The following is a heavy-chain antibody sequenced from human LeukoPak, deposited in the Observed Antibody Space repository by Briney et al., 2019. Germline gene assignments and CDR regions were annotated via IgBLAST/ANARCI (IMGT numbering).Heavy chain of an antibody. D-gene: IGHD1-26*01. CDR2: ISGSGDKT. V-gene: IGHV3-23*01. CDR1: GSGFTFSSHA. Sequence: RPGGSLRLSCAASGSGFTFSSHAMSWVRQAPGKGLEWISAISGSGDKTYYTDSVKGRFTISRDNSKNTLYLQMNSLRAEDTAVYYCARAVVASGRSQAFDIWGQGTMVTVSS. CDR3: ARAVVASGRSQAFDI. J-gene: IGHJ3*02.